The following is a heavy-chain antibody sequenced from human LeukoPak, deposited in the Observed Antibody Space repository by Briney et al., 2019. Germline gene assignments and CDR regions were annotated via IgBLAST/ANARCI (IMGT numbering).Heavy chain of an antibody. J-gene: IGHJ6*02. CDR1: RYTFTSYA. CDR3: ARERARYCSSTSCYANQYYYGMDV. V-gene: IGHV7-4-1*02. Sequence: ASVKVSCKASRYTFTSYAMNWVRQAPGQGLEWMGWINTNTGNPTYAQGFTGRFVFSLDTSVSTAYLQISSLKAEDTAVYYCARERARYCSSTSCYANQYYYGMDVWGQGTTVTVSS. D-gene: IGHD2-2*01. CDR2: INTNTGNP.